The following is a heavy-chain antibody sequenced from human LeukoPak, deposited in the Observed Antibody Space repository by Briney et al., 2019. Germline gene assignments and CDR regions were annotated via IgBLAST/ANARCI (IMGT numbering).Heavy chain of an antibody. CDR3: AKDLHYYGPGSSPQY. J-gene: IGHJ4*02. V-gene: IGHV3-30*18. D-gene: IGHD3-10*01. CDR2: ISCDGTTK. Sequence: PGRSLRLSCEASGFTFSNYAMHWVRRAPGKGLEWVALISCDGTTKHYADSVKGRFTISRDNSENTLSLQINSLRSEDTAVYYCAKDLHYYGPGSSPQYWGQGTLVTVSS. CDR1: GFTFSNYA.